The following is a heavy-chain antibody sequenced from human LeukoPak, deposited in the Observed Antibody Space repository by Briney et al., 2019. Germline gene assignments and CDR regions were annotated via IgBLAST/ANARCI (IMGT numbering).Heavy chain of an antibody. V-gene: IGHV1-24*01. D-gene: IGHD1-26*01. CDR3: ATSPPRWELRPYFDY. J-gene: IGHJ4*02. Sequence: GASVKVSCKVSGYTLTELSMHWVRQAPGKGLEWMGGFDPEDGETIYAQKFQGRVTMTEDTSTDTAYMELSSLRSEDTAVYYCATSPPRWELRPYFDYWGQGTLVTVSS. CDR2: FDPEDGET. CDR1: GYTLTELS.